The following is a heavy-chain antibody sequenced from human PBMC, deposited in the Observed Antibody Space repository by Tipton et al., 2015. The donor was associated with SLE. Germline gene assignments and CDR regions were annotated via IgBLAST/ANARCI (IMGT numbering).Heavy chain of an antibody. CDR2: IYYSGTT. D-gene: IGHD3-10*01. CDR3: ATLDASGSYPFDY. Sequence: LRLSCIVSGDSIITSSYYWAWIRQPPGKGLEWVGTIYYSGTTHYNPSLKSRVTISVDTSKNQFSLKLSSVTAADTAVYYCATLDASGSYPFDYWGQGTRVTVSS. V-gene: IGHV4-39*07. CDR1: GDSIITSSYY. J-gene: IGHJ4*02.